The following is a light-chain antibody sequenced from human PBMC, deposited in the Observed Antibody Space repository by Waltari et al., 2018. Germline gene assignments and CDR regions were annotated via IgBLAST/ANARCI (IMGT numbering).Light chain of an antibody. Sequence: EIELKLSQGTLSLSPGERAILSCRASQSVTANYLAWYQQKPGQAPRLLFYGASSRATGIPYSFSGSGSGADFTLTISRQEPEDFAVYFCHYYGSSPWTFGQGTKVEIK. CDR1: QSVTANY. CDR2: GAS. CDR3: HYYGSSPWT. J-gene: IGKJ1*01. V-gene: IGKV3-20*01.